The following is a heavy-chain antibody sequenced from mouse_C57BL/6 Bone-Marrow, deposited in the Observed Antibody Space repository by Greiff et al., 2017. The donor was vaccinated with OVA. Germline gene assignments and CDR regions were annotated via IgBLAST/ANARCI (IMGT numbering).Heavy chain of an antibody. CDR2: IDPENGDT. V-gene: IGHV14-4*01. Sequence: VQLQQSGAELVRPGASVKLSCTASGFNIKDDYMHWVKQRPEQGLEWIGWIDPENGDTEYASKFQGKATLTADTSSNTAYLQLSSLPSRATAVYYCATVQYYGSGGRHWGQGTTLTVSS. CDR3: ATVQYYGSGGRH. CDR1: GFNIKDDY. J-gene: IGHJ2*01. D-gene: IGHD1-1*01.